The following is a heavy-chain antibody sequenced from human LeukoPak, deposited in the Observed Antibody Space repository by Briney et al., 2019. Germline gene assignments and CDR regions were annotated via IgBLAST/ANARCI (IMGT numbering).Heavy chain of an antibody. D-gene: IGHD3-10*01. CDR3: AREWARAEFDAFDI. CDR1: GFTFSSYS. J-gene: IGHJ3*02. Sequence: PGGSLRLSCAASGFTFSSYSMNWVRQAPGKGLEWVSYISSSSSTIYYADSVKGRFTISRDNAKNSLYLQMNSLRAEDTAVYYCAREWARAEFDAFDIWGQGTMVSVSS. CDR2: ISSSSSTI. V-gene: IGHV3-48*01.